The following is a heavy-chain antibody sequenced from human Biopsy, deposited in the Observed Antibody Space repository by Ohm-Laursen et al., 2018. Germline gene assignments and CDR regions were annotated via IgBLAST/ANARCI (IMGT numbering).Heavy chain of an antibody. V-gene: IGHV4-4*07. J-gene: IGHJ3*01. CDR1: GGDINNYY. D-gene: IGHD3-22*01. CDR3: ASVVLGPTNDAFDL. Sequence: SQTLSLTCNVSGGDINNYYWSWIRQPAGKGLEWIGRIYPGGSTNYNPPLKSRVTTSVDTSKKQLSLRLRSVTAADTAMYYCASVVLGPTNDAFDLWGQGTMVVVSS. CDR2: IYPGGST.